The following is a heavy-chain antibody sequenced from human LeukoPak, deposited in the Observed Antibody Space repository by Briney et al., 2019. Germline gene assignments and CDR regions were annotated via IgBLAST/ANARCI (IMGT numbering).Heavy chain of an antibody. CDR3: ARHRPGGLASWFDP. V-gene: IGHV4-59*08. J-gene: IGHJ5*02. Sequence: SETLSLTCTVSGGSISSYYWSWIRQPPGKGLEWIGYIYYSGSTNYNPSLKSRVAISVDTSKNQFSLKLSSVTAADTAVYYCARHRPGGLASWFDPWGQGTLVTVSS. D-gene: IGHD4-23*01. CDR2: IYYSGST. CDR1: GGSISSYY.